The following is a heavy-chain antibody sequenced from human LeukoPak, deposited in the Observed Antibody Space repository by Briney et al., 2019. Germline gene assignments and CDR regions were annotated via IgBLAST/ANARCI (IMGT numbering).Heavy chain of an antibody. CDR1: GFTFSSYE. CDR3: ARGVYDFWSGREYNWFDP. J-gene: IGHJ5*02. Sequence: PGGSLRLSCAASGFTFSSYEMNWVRQAPGKGLEWVSYISSSGRTIYYADFVKGRFIISRDNAKNSLYLQMNSLRAEDTAVYYCARGVYDFWSGREYNWFDPWGQGTLVTVSS. V-gene: IGHV3-48*03. CDR2: ISSSGRTI. D-gene: IGHD3-3*01.